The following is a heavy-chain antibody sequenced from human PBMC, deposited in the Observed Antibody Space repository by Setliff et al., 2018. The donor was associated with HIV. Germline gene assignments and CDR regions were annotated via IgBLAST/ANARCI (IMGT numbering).Heavy chain of an antibody. CDR3: ARSPGIAVAGDFQH. D-gene: IGHD6-19*01. V-gene: IGHV1-18*01. CDR1: GYSFTSSG. CDR2: INIRNGNT. J-gene: IGHJ1*01. Sequence: GASVKVSCKASGYSFTSSGVSWVRQAPGQGLEWMGWINIRNGNTNYAQKLQGRVTMTTDTSTSTAYMELRSLRSDDTAVYYCARSPGIAVAGDFQHWGQGTLVTVSS.